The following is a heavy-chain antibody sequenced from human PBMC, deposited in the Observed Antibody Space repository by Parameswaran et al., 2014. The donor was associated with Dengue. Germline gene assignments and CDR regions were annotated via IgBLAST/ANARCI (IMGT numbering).Heavy chain of an antibody. D-gene: IGHD6-13*01. CDR2: ISGDAGST. V-gene: IGHV3-43*01. Sequence: PGKGLEWVSLISGDAGSTKYTDSVKGRFTISRDNSKNSLYLHMNSLRTEDTAFYYCTKTHEQQLVVSLSLDYWGQGTPGHRLL. CDR3: TKTHEQQLVVSLSLDY. J-gene: IGHJ4*02.